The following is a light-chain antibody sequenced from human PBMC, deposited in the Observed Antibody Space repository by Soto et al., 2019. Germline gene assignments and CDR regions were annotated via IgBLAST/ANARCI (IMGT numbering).Light chain of an antibody. CDR1: QSISSW. Sequence: DIQMTQSPSTLSASVGDRVTITCRASQSISSWLAWYQQKPGKAPKLLIYKASSLESGVPSRFSGSGSGTEFTLTISNLQPDDFATYYCQHSYGYSRTFGQGTKVDI. J-gene: IGKJ1*01. CDR2: KAS. V-gene: IGKV1-5*03. CDR3: QHSYGYSRT.